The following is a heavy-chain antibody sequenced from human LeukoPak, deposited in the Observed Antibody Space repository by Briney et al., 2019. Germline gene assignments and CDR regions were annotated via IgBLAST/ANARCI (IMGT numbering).Heavy chain of an antibody. Sequence: SGGSLRLSCAASGFAFSSYGMHWVRQAPGKGLEWVAAISYDGSNKYYADSVKGRFTISRDNSKNTLYLQMNSLRAEDTAVYYCAKGLDIVATRTPFDYWGQGTLVTVSS. V-gene: IGHV3-30*18. CDR3: AKGLDIVATRTPFDY. J-gene: IGHJ4*02. CDR1: GFAFSSYG. D-gene: IGHD5-12*01. CDR2: ISYDGSNK.